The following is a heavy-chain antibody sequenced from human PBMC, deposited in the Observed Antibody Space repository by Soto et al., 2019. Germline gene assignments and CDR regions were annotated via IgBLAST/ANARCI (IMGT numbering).Heavy chain of an antibody. D-gene: IGHD5-18*01. Sequence: EVQLVESGGGLVKPGGSLRLSCAVSDFTVTNVWMNWVRQAPGKGLEWVGRTKSTTDGGTTDYAAPVKGRLSILRNDSSITLFLQMNSMKAEDTAVYYCSHGYAQYFESWGQGTLVTVSS. CDR2: TKSTTDGGTT. V-gene: IGHV3-15*07. CDR3: SHGYAQYFES. J-gene: IGHJ4*02. CDR1: DFTVTNVW.